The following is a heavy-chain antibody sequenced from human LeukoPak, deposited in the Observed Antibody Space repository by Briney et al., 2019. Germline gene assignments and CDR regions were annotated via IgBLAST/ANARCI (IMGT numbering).Heavy chain of an antibody. CDR3: AKDILAAGLFFDY. J-gene: IGHJ4*02. V-gene: IGHV3-11*01. Sequence: GGSLRLSCAASGFTFSDYYMGWIRQAPGKGLEWVPYISSSGSTIYYADSVKGRFTISRDNAKNSLYLQMNTLRAEDTAVYYCAKDILAAGLFFDYWGQGTLVTVSS. D-gene: IGHD6-13*01. CDR2: ISSSGSTI. CDR1: GFTFSDYY.